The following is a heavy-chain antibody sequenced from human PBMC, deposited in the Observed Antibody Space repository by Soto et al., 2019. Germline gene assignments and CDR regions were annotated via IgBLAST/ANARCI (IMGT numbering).Heavy chain of an antibody. CDR3: ARAKYYYDSSGPSAPSGMDV. CDR1: GGTFSSYA. J-gene: IGHJ6*02. CDR2: IIPIFGTA. D-gene: IGHD3-22*01. V-gene: IGHV1-69*01. Sequence: QVQLVQSGAEVKKPGSSVKVSCKASGGTFSSYAISWVRQAPGQGLEWMGGIIPIFGTAHYAQKFQGRVTITADESTSTAYMELSSLRSEDTAVYYCARAKYYYDSSGPSAPSGMDVWGQGTTVTVSS.